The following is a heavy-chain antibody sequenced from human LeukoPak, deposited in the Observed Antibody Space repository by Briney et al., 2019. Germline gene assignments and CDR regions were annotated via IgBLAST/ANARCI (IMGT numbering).Heavy chain of an antibody. D-gene: IGHD3-16*01. CDR3: AGTDASGGPDFDY. CDR1: GGSISSYY. CDR2: IYYSGST. Sequence: PSETLSLTCTVSGGSISSYYWSWIRQPPGKGLEWIGYIYYSGSTNYNPSLKSRVTISVDTSKNQFSLKLSSVTAADTAVYYCAGTDASGGPDFDYWGQGTLVTVSS. J-gene: IGHJ4*02. V-gene: IGHV4-59*01.